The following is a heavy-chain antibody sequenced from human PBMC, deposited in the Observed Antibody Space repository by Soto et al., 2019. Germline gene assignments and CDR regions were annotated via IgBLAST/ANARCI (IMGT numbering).Heavy chain of an antibody. V-gene: IGHV1-3*01. CDR2: INAGNGNT. J-gene: IGHJ4*02. CDR1: GYTFTSYA. D-gene: IGHD3-10*01. CDR3: ARGPGGPGGPGDF. Sequence: ASVKVSCKASGYTFTSYAMHWVRQAPGQRLEWMGWINAGNGNTKYSQKFQGRVTITRDTSASTAYMELSSLRSEDTAVYYCARGPGGPGGPGDFWRQGTLDIVSS.